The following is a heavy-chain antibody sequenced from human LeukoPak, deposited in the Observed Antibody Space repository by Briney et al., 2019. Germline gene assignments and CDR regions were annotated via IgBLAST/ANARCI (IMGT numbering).Heavy chain of an antibody. Sequence: PGGSLRLSCAASGFTFSSYAMSWVRQAPGKGLEWVSAISGSGDNTYYADSVKGRFTISRDNSKNTLYLQMNSLRAEDTAVYYCARARADHCSSTSCRRPVYYFDYWGQGTLVTVSS. D-gene: IGHD2-2*01. CDR2: ISGSGDNT. J-gene: IGHJ4*02. CDR3: ARARADHCSSTSCRRPVYYFDY. CDR1: GFTFSSYA. V-gene: IGHV3-23*01.